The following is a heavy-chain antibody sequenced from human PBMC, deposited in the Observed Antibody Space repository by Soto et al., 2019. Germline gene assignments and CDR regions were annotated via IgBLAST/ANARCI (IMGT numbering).Heavy chain of an antibody. J-gene: IGHJ6*02. V-gene: IGHV3-30*18. CDR1: GITFSSFV. CDR2: ISYDGRDK. Sequence: GGSMSLSCAASGITFSSFVMHWVRPDPGKGLEWVAVISYDGRDKYYADSVKGRFTISRDNSKNTLYLQMNSLRAEDTAVYYCAKDHEHYYDGSGCYPLSGYGLDVWGQGTTVTVSS. CDR3: AKDHEHYYDGSGCYPLSGYGLDV. D-gene: IGHD3-22*01.